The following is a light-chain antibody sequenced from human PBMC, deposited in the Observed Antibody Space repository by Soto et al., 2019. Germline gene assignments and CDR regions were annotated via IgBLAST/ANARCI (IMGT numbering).Light chain of an antibody. CDR1: QSIRSY. Sequence: DIQMTQSPSSLSASVGDRVTITCRASQSIRSYLNWYQQKPGKAPKILIYAASILQSGVPSRFSGSGSGTDFTLTISSLQPEDFATYYCQHSYSTPRTFGQGTKLEIK. J-gene: IGKJ2*02. CDR2: AAS. V-gene: IGKV1-39*01. CDR3: QHSYSTPRT.